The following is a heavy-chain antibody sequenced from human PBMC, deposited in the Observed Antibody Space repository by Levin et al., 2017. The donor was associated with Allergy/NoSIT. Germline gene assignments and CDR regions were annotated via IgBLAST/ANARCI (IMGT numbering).Heavy chain of an antibody. CDR3: ARGPGGSDYGDYFLGPTYEFDY. CDR2: IYSGGST. V-gene: IGHV3-66*01. J-gene: IGHJ4*02. D-gene: IGHD4-17*01. Sequence: GGSLRLSCAASGFAVSIYYMSWVRQAPGKGLEWVSVIYSGGSTYYADSVKGRFTISRDNSKNTLSLQMNSLRAEDTAIYYCARGPGGSDYGDYFLGPTYEFDYWGQGTLVTVSS. CDR1: GFAVSIYY.